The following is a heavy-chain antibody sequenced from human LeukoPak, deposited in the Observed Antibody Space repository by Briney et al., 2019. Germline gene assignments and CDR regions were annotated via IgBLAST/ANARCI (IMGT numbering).Heavy chain of an antibody. CDR1: GGSISSGGYY. D-gene: IGHD5-12*01. J-gene: IGHJ4*02. CDR2: IYYSGST. Sequence: PSQTLSLTCTVSGGSISSGGYYWSWICQHPGKGLEWIGYIYYSGSTYYNPSLKSRVTISVDTSKNQFSLKLSSVTAADTAVYYCARERGYSGYAPSPYFDYWGQGTLVTVSS. CDR3: ARERGYSGYAPSPYFDY. V-gene: IGHV4-31*03.